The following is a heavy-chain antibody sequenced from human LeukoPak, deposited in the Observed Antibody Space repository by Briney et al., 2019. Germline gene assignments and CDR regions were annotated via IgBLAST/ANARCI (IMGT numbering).Heavy chain of an antibody. D-gene: IGHD6-19*01. Sequence: GGSLRLSCAASGFTFINYNINWVRQAPGEGLEWVSYISSSSSTMYYADSVKGRFTISRDNAKNSLYLQMNSLRAEDTAVYYCARARYSSGWYFDYWGQGTLVTVSS. CDR3: ARARYSSGWYFDY. V-gene: IGHV3-48*01. CDR1: GFTFINYN. J-gene: IGHJ4*02. CDR2: ISSSSSTM.